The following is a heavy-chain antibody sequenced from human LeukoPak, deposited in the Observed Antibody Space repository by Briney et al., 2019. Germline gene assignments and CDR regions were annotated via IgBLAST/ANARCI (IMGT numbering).Heavy chain of an antibody. D-gene: IGHD6-13*01. CDR2: IKQDGSEK. CDR1: GFTSSSYW. J-gene: IGHJ4*02. V-gene: IGHV3-7*01. CDR3: ARGGSSSWYVY. Sequence: PGGSLRLSCAASGFTSSSYWMSWVRQAPGKGLEWVANIKQDGSEKYYVDSVKGRFTISRDNAKNSLYLQMNSLRAEDTAVYYCARGGSSSWYVYWGQGTLVTVSS.